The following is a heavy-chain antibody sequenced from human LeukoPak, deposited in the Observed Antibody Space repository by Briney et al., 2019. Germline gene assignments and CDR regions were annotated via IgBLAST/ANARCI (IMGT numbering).Heavy chain of an antibody. J-gene: IGHJ6*02. Sequence: GASVKVSCKASGYTFTSYGISWVRQAPGQGLEWMGWISAYNGNTNYAQKLQGRVTMTTDTSTSTAYMELRSLRSDDTAVYYCATDLPDIYCSGGSCYSGYYYYGMDVWGQGTTVTVSS. CDR3: ATDLPDIYCSGGSCYSGYYYYGMDV. D-gene: IGHD2-15*01. CDR1: GYTFTSYG. CDR2: ISAYNGNT. V-gene: IGHV1-18*01.